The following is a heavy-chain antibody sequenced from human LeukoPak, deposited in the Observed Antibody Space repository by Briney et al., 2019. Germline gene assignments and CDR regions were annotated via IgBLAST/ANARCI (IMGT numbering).Heavy chain of an antibody. CDR1: GGSVGSDSYY. J-gene: IGHJ4*02. CDR3: ARVPVRGLPNYFDF. Sequence: KPSETLSLTCTVSGGSVGSDSYYWSWIRQPPGKGLGWIGYIFYSGSTTYNPSLKSRVTISVDTSKNQFSLKLSSVTAADTALYYCARVPVRGLPNYFDFWGQGTQVTVSS. D-gene: IGHD1-14*01. V-gene: IGHV4-61*01. CDR2: IFYSGST.